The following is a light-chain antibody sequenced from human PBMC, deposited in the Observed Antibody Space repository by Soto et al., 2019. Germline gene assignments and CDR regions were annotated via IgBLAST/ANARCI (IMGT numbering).Light chain of an antibody. V-gene: IGKV3-11*01. CDR2: GAS. CDR1: QSVSSN. CDR3: QQRSNWPPIT. J-gene: IGKJ5*01. Sequence: EIVLPQSPATLSLSPGERATLSCRASQSVSSNLAWYQQKPGQAPRLLIYGASNRATGIPARFSGSGSGTDFTLTISSLEPEDFAVYYCQQRSNWPPITFGQGTRLEIK.